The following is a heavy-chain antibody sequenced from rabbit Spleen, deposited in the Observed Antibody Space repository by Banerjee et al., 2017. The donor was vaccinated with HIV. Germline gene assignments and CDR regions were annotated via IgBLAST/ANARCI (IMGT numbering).Heavy chain of an antibody. CDR3: ARDLVGVIGWNFGW. CDR1: GFSFSSSYW. CDR2: INTATGKA. D-gene: IGHD1-1*01. Sequence: QEQLEESGGDLVKPEGSLTLTCTASGFSFSSSYWICWVRQAPGKGLEWVACINTATGKAVYASWAKGRFTISKTSSNTVTLQMTSLTAADTATCFCARDLVGVIGWNFGWWGQGTLVTVS. V-gene: IGHV1S45*01. J-gene: IGHJ4*01.